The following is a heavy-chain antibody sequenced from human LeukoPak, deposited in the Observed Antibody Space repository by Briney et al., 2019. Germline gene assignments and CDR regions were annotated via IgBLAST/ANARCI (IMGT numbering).Heavy chain of an antibody. J-gene: IGHJ4*02. Sequence: GGPLRLSCAASGFTFSSYAMSWVRQAPGKGLEWVSAISGSGGSTYYADSVKGRFTISRDNSKNTLYLQMNSLRVEDTAMYYCTRGGSVPATRSFDYWGQGTLVTVSS. CDR2: ISGSGGST. CDR3: TRGGSVPATRSFDY. V-gene: IGHV3-23*01. CDR1: GFTFSSYA. D-gene: IGHD6-19*01.